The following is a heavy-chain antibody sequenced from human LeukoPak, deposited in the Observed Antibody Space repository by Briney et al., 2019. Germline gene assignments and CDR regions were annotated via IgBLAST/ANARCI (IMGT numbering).Heavy chain of an antibody. Sequence: ASVKVSCKASGYTFIDNYIHWVRQAPGQGLEWMGWISAYNGNTNYAQKLQGRVTMTTDTSTSAAYMELRSLRSDDTAVYYCARDLDSSGYCTLGYWGQGTLVTVSS. CDR2: ISAYNGNT. V-gene: IGHV1-18*04. D-gene: IGHD3-22*01. CDR3: ARDLDSSGYCTLGY. CDR1: GYTFIDNY. J-gene: IGHJ4*02.